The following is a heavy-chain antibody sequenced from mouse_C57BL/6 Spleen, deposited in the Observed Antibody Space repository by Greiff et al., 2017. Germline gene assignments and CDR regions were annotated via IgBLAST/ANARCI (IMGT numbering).Heavy chain of an antibody. D-gene: IGHD1-1*02. Sequence: EVMLVESGGGLVKPGGSLKLSCAASGFTFSDYGMHWVRQAPEKGLEWVAYISSGSSTIYYADTVKGRFTISRDNAKNTLFLQMTSLRSEDTAMYYCARPERVADWYFDVWGTGTTVTVSS. CDR2: ISSGSSTI. CDR1: GFTFSDYG. J-gene: IGHJ1*03. V-gene: IGHV5-17*01. CDR3: ARPERVADWYFDV.